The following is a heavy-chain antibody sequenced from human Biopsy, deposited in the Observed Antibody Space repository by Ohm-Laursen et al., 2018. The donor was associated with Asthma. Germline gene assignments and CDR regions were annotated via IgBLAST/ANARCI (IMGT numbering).Heavy chain of an antibody. J-gene: IGHJ2*01. CDR1: GDAMSTSGSY. V-gene: IGHV4-39*02. D-gene: IGHD6-6*01. CDR3: ARAVSSSSYWYFDL. Sequence: SETLSLTCFVSGDAMSTSGSYWGWIRQSLGKGLEWIGGIYYSGRTYYKPSLESRVTISADTSKNHFSLKVTSVTAADTAVYYCARAVSSSSYWYFDLWGRGDLVTVSS. CDR2: IYYSGRT.